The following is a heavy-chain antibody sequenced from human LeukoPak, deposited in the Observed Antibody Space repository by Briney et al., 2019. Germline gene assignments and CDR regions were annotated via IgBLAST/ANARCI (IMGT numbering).Heavy chain of an antibody. J-gene: IGHJ6*04. CDR2: ISYDGSNK. V-gene: IGHV3-30-3*01. CDR1: GFTFSSYA. Sequence: PGGSLRLSCAASGFTFSSYAMHWVRQAPGKGLEWVAVISYDGSNKYHADSVKGRFTISRDNSKNTLYLQMNSLRAEDTAVYYCARVLESQSEMTTVSVAGDYYYGMDVWGKGTTVTVSS. CDR3: ARVLESQSEMTTVSVAGDYYYGMDV. D-gene: IGHD4-17*01.